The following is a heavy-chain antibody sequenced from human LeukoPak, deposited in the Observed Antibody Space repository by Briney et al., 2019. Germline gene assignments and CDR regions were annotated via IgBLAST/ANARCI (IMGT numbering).Heavy chain of an antibody. Sequence: SVKVSCKASGGTFSSYVISWVRQAPGQGLEWMGGIIPIFGTANYAQKFQGRVTITADESTSTAYMELSSLRSEDTAVYYCASPWLARAQIPAGIVYNWFDPWGQGTLVTLSS. CDR2: IIPIFGTA. V-gene: IGHV1-69*13. D-gene: IGHD2-2*02. CDR1: GGTFSSYV. CDR3: ASPWLARAQIPAGIVYNWFDP. J-gene: IGHJ5*02.